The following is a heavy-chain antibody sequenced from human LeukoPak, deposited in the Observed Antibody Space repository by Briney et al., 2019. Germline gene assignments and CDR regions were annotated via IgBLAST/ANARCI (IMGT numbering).Heavy chain of an antibody. V-gene: IGHV3-23*01. J-gene: IGHJ4*02. CDR2: ITGSGGST. Sequence: GGSLRLSCAAAGFTLSSFAMNWVRQAPGKGLEWVSAITGSGGSTYYADSVKGRFTISRDHSKNMLYLQMNSLRAEDTAVYYCAKGVRSSGYILSEYWGQGTLVTVSS. CDR1: GFTLSSFA. D-gene: IGHD6-19*01. CDR3: AKGVRSSGYILSEY.